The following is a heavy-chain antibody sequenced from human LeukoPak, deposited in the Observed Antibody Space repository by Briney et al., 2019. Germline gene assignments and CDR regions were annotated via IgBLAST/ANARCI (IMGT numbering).Heavy chain of an antibody. J-gene: IGHJ4*02. CDR3: ARDDIVVVPAAMGFDY. Sequence: ASVKVSCKASGYTLTSYGISWVRQAPGQGLEWMGWISASNGNTNYAQKLQGRVTMTTDTSTSTAYMELRSLRSDDTAVYYCARDDIVVVPAAMGFDYWGQGTLVTVSS. CDR2: ISASNGNT. D-gene: IGHD2-2*01. V-gene: IGHV1-18*04. CDR1: GYTLTSYG.